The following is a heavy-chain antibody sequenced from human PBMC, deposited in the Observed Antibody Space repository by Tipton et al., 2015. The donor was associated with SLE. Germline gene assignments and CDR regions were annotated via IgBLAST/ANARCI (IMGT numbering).Heavy chain of an antibody. CDR3: ARAVTGTPGAFDI. J-gene: IGHJ3*02. Sequence: TLSLTCTVSGGSISSGDYYWSWIRQPPRKGLEWIGYIYYSGSTYYNPSLKSRVTISVDTSKNQFSLKLSSVTAADTAVYYCARAVTGTPGAFDIWGQGTMVTVSS. CDR1: GGSISSGDYY. CDR2: IYYSGST. V-gene: IGHV4-30-4*01. D-gene: IGHD1-20*01.